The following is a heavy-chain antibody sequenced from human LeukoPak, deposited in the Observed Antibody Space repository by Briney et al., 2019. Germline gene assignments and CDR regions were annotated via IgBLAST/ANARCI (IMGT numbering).Heavy chain of an antibody. J-gene: IGHJ4*02. D-gene: IGHD3-10*01. V-gene: IGHV3-30*02. CDR3: AKDLKTYGSGSYYFGY. Sequence: PGGSLRLSCAASGFTFRSYGMHWLRQAPGKGRVGVAFIRYDGSNKYYADSVKGRFTISRDNSKNTLYLQMNILRAEDTAVYYCAKDLKTYGSGSYYFGYWGQGTLVTVSS. CDR2: IRYDGSNK. CDR1: GFTFRSYG.